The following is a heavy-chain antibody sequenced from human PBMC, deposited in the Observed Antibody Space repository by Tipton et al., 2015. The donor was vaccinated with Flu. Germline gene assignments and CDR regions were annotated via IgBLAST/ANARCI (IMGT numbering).Heavy chain of an antibody. CDR2: IYTSGST. D-gene: IGHD3-3*01. CDR1: GGSISSYY. CDR3: ARGHYDFWSGYYTSYYYYGMDV. V-gene: IGHV4-4*07. Sequence: TLSLTCTVSGGSISSYYWSWIRQPAGKGLEWIGRIYTSGSTNYNPSLKGRVTMSVDTSKNQFSLKLSSVTAADTAVYYCARGHYDFWSGYYTSYYYYGMDVWGQGTTVTVSS. J-gene: IGHJ6*02.